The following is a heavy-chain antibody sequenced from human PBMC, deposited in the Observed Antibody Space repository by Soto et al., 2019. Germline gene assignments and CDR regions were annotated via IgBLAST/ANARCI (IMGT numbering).Heavy chain of an antibody. CDR3: ARGKEVPGLVRAYYYGINV. Sequence: QVQLQESGPGLVNPSQTLSLTCTVSGDSITSAPYYWYWIRQHPGRGLEWIEYIYYDASTYYSPSLRRRVSISVEPAKKPFYLEVTSVTAAETARYYCARGKEVPGLVRAYYYGINVWGQGTTVTVSS. D-gene: IGHD2-21*01. V-gene: IGHV4-31*03. CDR2: IYYDAST. CDR1: GDSITSAPYY. J-gene: IGHJ6*02.